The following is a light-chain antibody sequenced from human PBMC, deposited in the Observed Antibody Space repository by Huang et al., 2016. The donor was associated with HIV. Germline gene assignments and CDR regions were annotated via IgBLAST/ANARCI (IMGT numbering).Light chain of an antibody. J-gene: IGKJ2*01. CDR1: QGISSY. CDR3: QQLNSYRFT. V-gene: IGKV1-9*01. Sequence: IQLTQSPSSLSASLGDRVTITCRASQGISSYLAWYQQKPGKAPKLLIYAASTLQSGFPSRFSGSGSGTDFTLTISSLQPEDFATYYCQQLNSYRFTFGQGTKLEIK. CDR2: AAS.